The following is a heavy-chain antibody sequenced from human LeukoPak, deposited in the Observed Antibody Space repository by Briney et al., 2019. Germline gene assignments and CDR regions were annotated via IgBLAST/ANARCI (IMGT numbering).Heavy chain of an antibody. J-gene: IGHJ4*02. Sequence: GGSLRLSCAASGFMFSGYGMHWVRQAPGKGLEWVAVISSDGSGKNYADSVKGRFTMSRDNSKNTLYLQMNSLRTEDTAVYYCAKDGDCGGGSCFPTSFNHGGKGTLVTVSS. V-gene: IGHV3-30*18. CDR2: ISSDGSGK. D-gene: IGHD2-15*01. CDR1: GFMFSGYG. CDR3: AKDGDCGGGSCFPTSFNH.